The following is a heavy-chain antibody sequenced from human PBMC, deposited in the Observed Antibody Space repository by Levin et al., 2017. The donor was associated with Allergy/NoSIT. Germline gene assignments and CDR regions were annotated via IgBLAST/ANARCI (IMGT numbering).Heavy chain of an antibody. D-gene: IGHD6-13*01. CDR1: GGSITSSSYY. CDR2: VYYSGST. J-gene: IGHJ4*02. CDR3: ASSYSGSLAVDY. Sequence: SQTLSLTCSVSGGSITSSSYYWGWIRQPPGKGLEWIGSVYYSGSTYYNPSLKSRVTISVDTSKNQFSLKLSSVTAADPAVYYCASSYSGSLAVDYWGQGTLVTVST. V-gene: IGHV4-39*01.